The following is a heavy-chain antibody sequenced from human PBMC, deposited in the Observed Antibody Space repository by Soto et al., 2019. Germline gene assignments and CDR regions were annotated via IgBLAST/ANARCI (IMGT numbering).Heavy chain of an antibody. J-gene: IGHJ3*02. CDR2: IKQDGSEK. V-gene: IGHV3-7*05. CDR3: ARDVGMVAATVDAFDI. D-gene: IGHD2-15*01. CDR1: GFTFSSYW. Sequence: GGSLRLSCAASGFTFSSYWMSWVRQAPGKGLEWVANIKQDGSEKYYVDSVKGRFTISRDNAKNSLYLQMNSLRAEDTAVYYCARDVGMVAATVDAFDIWGQGTMVTVSS.